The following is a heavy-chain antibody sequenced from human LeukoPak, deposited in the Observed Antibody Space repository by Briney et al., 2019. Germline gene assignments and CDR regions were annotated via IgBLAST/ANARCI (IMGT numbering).Heavy chain of an antibody. CDR2: THYNSNWYK. CDR3: ARDGRFPPEVLPRYFDY. CDR1: GDSVSTNSAG. J-gene: IGHJ4*02. D-gene: IGHD1-26*01. V-gene: IGHV6-1*01. Sequence: SQTLSLTCAISGDSVSTNSAGWNWIRQSPSRGLEWLGRTHYNSNWYKDYAASVKSRITINPDTSKNQFSLKLSSVTAADTAVYYCARDGRFPPEVLPRYFDYWGQGTLVTVSS.